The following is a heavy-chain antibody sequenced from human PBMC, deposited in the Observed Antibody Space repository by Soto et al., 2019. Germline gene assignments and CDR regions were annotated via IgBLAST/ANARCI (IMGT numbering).Heavy chain of an antibody. CDR2: MSPDSGDT. CDR3: ARRKEFYYMDV. CDR1: E. Sequence: EINWVRQATGQGLEWMGWMSPDSGDTHYAQNFQGRVTMTRDASISTAYMELSSLGSEDTAVYFCARRKEFYYMDVWGKGTTVTVSS. V-gene: IGHV1-8*01. D-gene: IGHD3-10*01. J-gene: IGHJ6*03.